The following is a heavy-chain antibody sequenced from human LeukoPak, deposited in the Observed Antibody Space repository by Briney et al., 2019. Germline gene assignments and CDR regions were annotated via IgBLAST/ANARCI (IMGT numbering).Heavy chain of an antibody. V-gene: IGHV3-74*01. Sequence: GGSLRLSCAVSGFTFSIYWMQWVRHPPGKGLVWVSRINSDGSTTYYADSEKGRLTIAKDNAKNKLYLHMNSVRAEDTAVYYCARDGDIAAVDYWGQGTLVTVSS. CDR1: GFTFSIYW. CDR3: ARDGDIAAVDY. CDR2: INSDGSTT. J-gene: IGHJ4*02. D-gene: IGHD6-13*01.